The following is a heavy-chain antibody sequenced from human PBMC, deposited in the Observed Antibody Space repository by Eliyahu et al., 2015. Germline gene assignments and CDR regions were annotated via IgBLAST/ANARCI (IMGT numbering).Heavy chain of an antibody. Sequence: QVQLVQSGAEVKKPGASVKVSCKASGYTFPGTFMHWVRQAPGQGLEWMGWINPNSGGTNYAQKFQGRVTMTRDTSISTAYMELSRLRSDDTAVYYCARGSWDGFQPPNDWGQGTLVTVSS. J-gene: IGHJ4*02. CDR3: ARGSWDGFQPPND. CDR1: GYTFPGTF. CDR2: INPNSGGT. V-gene: IGHV1-2*02. D-gene: IGHD3-10*01.